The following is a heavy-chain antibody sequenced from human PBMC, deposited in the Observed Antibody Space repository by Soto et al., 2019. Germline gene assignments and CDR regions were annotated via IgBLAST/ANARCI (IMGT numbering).Heavy chain of an antibody. Sequence: SETLSLTCTVSGGSISSYYWSWIRQPPGKGLEWIGYIYYSGSTNYNPSLKSRVTISVDTSKNQFSLKLNSVTAADTAVYYCARLTYSSGWSSFDYWGQGTLVTVSS. CDR1: GGSISSYY. D-gene: IGHD6-19*01. V-gene: IGHV4-59*01. CDR3: ARLTYSSGWSSFDY. CDR2: IYYSGST. J-gene: IGHJ4*02.